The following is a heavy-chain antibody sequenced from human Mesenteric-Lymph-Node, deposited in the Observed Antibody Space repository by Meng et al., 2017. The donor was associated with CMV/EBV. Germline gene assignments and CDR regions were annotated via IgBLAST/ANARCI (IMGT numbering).Heavy chain of an antibody. CDR2: INHSGST. D-gene: IGHD1-1*01. J-gene: IGHJ6*02. CDR1: GGSFSGYY. Sequence: SETLSLTCAVYGGSFSGYYWSWIRQPPGKGLEWIGEINHSGSTNYNPSLKSRVTISVDTSKNQFSLKLSSVTAADTAVYYCARSSNSIYYYYGMDVWGQGTTVTVSS. CDR3: ARSSNSIYYYYGMDV. V-gene: IGHV4-34*01.